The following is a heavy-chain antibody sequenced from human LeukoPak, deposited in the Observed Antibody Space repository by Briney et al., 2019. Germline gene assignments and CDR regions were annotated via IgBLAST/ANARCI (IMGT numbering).Heavy chain of an antibody. V-gene: IGHV3-23*01. CDR1: GFTFSSYA. J-gene: IGHJ6*02. Sequence: GGSLRLSCAASGFTFSSYAMSWVRQAPGKGLEWVSAISGSGGSTYYADSVKGRFTISRDNSKNTLYLQMNSLRAEDTAVYYCAKDLRAGGYDYDYYYGMDVWGQGTTVTVSS. D-gene: IGHD5-12*01. CDR2: ISGSGGST. CDR3: AKDLRAGGYDYDYYYGMDV.